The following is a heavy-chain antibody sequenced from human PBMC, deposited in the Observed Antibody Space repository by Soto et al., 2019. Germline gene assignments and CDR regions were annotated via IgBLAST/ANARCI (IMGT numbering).Heavy chain of an antibody. CDR2: IKQDGSEK. CDR3: ASSEHSSRFDY. CDR1: GFTFSSYW. J-gene: IGHJ4*02. D-gene: IGHD6-6*01. Sequence: EVQLVESGGGLVQPGGSLRLSCAASGFTFSSYWMSWVRQAPGKGREWVANIKQDGSEKYYVDSVKGRFTISRDNAKNSLYLQMNSLRAADTAVYFCASSEHSSRFDYWGQGTLVPVSS. V-gene: IGHV3-7*01.